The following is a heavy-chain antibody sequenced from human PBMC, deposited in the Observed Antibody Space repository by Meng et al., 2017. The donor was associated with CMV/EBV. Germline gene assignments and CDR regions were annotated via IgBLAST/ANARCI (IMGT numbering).Heavy chain of an antibody. D-gene: IGHD2-15*01. V-gene: IGHV1-2*02. CDR1: GYTSTRYY. CDR2: INPSSGGT. CDR3: AKDDGSLDY. Sequence: QVQLWQSGPEMTQPGAAVTVSCKASGYTSTRYYMHWVRQPPEQGLEWIGCINPSSGGTNYPQKFQGRITMTRDTSISTAYMELSRLRADDAALYYCAKDDGSLDYWGQGTLVTVSS. J-gene: IGHJ4*02.